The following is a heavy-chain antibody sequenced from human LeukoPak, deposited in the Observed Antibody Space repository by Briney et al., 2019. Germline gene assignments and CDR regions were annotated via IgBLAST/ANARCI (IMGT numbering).Heavy chain of an antibody. CDR2: ISAYNGHT. Sequence: ASVKVSCKASGYTFTSHGISWVRQAPGQGLEWMGWISAYNGHTNYEHKLQGRVTMNTDTSTSTAYMELRSLRAADTAVYYCAKRNTMVRGGPCFDYWGQGILVAVSS. CDR3: AKRNTMVRGGPCFDY. V-gene: IGHV1-18*01. J-gene: IGHJ4*02. D-gene: IGHD3-10*01. CDR1: GYTFTSHG.